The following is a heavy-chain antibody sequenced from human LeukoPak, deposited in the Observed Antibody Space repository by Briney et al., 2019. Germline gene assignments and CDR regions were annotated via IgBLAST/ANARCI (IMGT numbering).Heavy chain of an antibody. CDR1: GFTFSSYG. J-gene: IGHJ4*02. CDR3: AKGPGLVSGPTM. D-gene: IGHD5-12*01. V-gene: IGHV3-30*18. CDR2: ISYDGSNK. Sequence: PGGSLRLSCAASGFTFSSYGMHWVRQAPGKGLEWVAVISYDGSNKYYADSVKGRFTISRDNSKNTLYLQMNSLRAEDTAVYYCAKGPGLVSGPTMWGQGTLVTVSS.